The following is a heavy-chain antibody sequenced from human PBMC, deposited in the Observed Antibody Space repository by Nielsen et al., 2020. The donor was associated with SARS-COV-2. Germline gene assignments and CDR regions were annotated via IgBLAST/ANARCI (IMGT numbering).Heavy chain of an antibody. D-gene: IGHD3-16*01. CDR3: VKHGAEFYWGSHREAFHM. V-gene: IGHV3-23*01. J-gene: IGHJ3*02. CDR1: GFTFSSYA. CDR2: ISSSGDNS. Sequence: GESLKISCEVSGFTFSSYAMSWVRQAPGKGLQWVAVISSSGDNSYYADSVQGRFRISRQNLNATLSLEMNSLRAEDTAIYYCVKHGAEFYWGSHREAFHMWGQGTLVTVSS.